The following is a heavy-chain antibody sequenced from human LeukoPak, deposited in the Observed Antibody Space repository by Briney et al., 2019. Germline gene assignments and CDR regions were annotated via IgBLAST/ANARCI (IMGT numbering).Heavy chain of an antibody. CDR1: GYPFPSYD. D-gene: IGHD6-6*01. CDR3: VRDIAARSYS. Sequence: GASVKVSCKASGYPFPSYDISWVRQAPGQGLEWMGRINSYSGNTKYVQNLQGRVTMTTDTSTSTTYMELRSLRSDDTAVYYCVRDIAARSYSWGQGTLVTVSS. V-gene: IGHV1-18*01. J-gene: IGHJ4*02. CDR2: INSYSGNT.